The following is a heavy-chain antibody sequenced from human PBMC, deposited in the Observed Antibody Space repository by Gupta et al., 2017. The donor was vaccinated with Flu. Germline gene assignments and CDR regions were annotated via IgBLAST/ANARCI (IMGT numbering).Heavy chain of an antibody. D-gene: IGHD3-16*01. Sequence: SVTRNAYYWAWIRQPPGKGLEWIGEIIYSGDTYYNPSLKSRVSISVDTSKNYFSLRVTSVTATDTAVYYCVRRKGGGAFDIWGQGTMVTVSS. J-gene: IGHJ3*02. CDR1: SVTRNAYY. V-gene: IGHV4-39*01. CDR3: VRRKGGGAFDI. CDR2: IIYSGDT.